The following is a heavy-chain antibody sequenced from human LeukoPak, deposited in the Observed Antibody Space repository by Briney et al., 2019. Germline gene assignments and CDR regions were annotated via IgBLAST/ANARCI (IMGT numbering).Heavy chain of an antibody. D-gene: IGHD3-10*01. Sequence: PGGSLRLSCEVSGFTFSKYGMHWVRQAPGKGLEWVSTIRYDGSTEYYADSVRGRFTISRDNSKNTLYLQMNSLRAEDTAVYYCAKGLLWFGELLRLDGEALFDYWGQGTLVTVSS. CDR3: AKGLLWFGELLRLDGEALFDY. CDR2: IRYDGSTE. CDR1: GFTFSKYG. J-gene: IGHJ4*02. V-gene: IGHV3-30*02.